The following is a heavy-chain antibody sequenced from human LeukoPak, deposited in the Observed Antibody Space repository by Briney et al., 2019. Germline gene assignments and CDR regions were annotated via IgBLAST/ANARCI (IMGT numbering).Heavy chain of an antibody. CDR2: ISGSSNYI. V-gene: IGHV3-21*04. D-gene: IGHD1/OR15-1a*01. CDR1: GFIFSDYT. CDR3: ARWNNLGY. Sequence: GGSLRLSCAASGFIFSDYTMNWVRLAPGRGLEWVSSISGSSNYIYYADFVKGRFTISRDNSKNTLYLQMNSLRAEDTAVYYCARWNNLGYWGQGTLVTVSS. J-gene: IGHJ4*02.